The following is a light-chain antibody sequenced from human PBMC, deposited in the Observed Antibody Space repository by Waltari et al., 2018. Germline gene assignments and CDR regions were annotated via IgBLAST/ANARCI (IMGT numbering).Light chain of an antibody. CDR1: RRDIGAYNQ. CDR2: EVS. V-gene: IGLV2-14*01. CDR3: NSFTTSATHV. J-gene: IGLJ1*01. Sequence: QSALTQPASVSGSPGQSIAISCTGHRRDIGAYNQVSWYQHHPGKAPKRIIYEVSNRPSGVSTRFSGSKSGNTASLTISGLQAEDEADYYCNSFTTSATHVFGTGTKVSVL.